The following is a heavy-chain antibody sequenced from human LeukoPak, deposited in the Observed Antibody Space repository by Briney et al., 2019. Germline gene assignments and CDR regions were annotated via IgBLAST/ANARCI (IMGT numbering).Heavy chain of an antibody. J-gene: IGHJ4*02. D-gene: IGHD3-10*01. Sequence: ASVKVSCKASGYTFTGYYIHWVRQAPGQGLEWMGWINPNSGVTNYAQRFQGRVTMTRDTSISTAYMELSRLTSDDTAVYYCARVGAYGSGSYLVYWGQGTLVTVSS. CDR1: GYTFTGYY. V-gene: IGHV1-2*02. CDR3: ARVGAYGSGSYLVY. CDR2: INPNSGVT.